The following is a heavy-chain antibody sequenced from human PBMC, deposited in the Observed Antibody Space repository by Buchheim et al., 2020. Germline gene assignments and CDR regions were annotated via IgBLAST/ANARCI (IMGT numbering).Heavy chain of an antibody. CDR3: ARGMNGIDV. V-gene: IGHV3-66*01. J-gene: IGHJ6*02. CDR2: ISDVGDT. Sequence: EVHLVESGGALIQPGGSLRLSCSSSEFFVTSTYMTWVRQAPGKGLEWVSVISDVGDTHYADSVKGRFSISRDSSNNMVYLQMNSLRVEDTAVYYCARGMNGIDVWGQGTT. CDR1: EFFVTSTY.